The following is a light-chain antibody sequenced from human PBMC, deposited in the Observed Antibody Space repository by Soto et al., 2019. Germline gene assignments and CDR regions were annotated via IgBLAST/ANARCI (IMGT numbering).Light chain of an antibody. J-gene: IGKJ2*01. V-gene: IGKV3-15*01. CDR1: QSVSSN. CDR2: GAS. CDR3: QQYNNWPPGKYT. Sequence: EIMMTQSPATQSVSPGERATLSCRASQSVSSNLAWYQQKPGQAPRLLIYGASTRATGIPARFTGSGSGTEFTLTISSLQSEDFAVYYCQQYNNWPPGKYTFGQGTKLEIK.